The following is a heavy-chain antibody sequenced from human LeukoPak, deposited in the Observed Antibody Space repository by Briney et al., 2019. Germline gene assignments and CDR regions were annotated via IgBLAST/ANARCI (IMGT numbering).Heavy chain of an antibody. CDR3: ARVHLGSSGYAFDY. Sequence: GGSLRLSCAASGFTFSTYSGNWIRQAPGKGLEWVSSISDDSNYIFYADSVKGRFTISRDNAKNTLYLQMNSLRAEDTAVYYCARVHLGSSGYAFDYWGQGTLVTVSS. CDR2: ISDDSNYI. J-gene: IGHJ4*02. V-gene: IGHV3-21*01. CDR1: GFTFSTYS. D-gene: IGHD3-22*01.